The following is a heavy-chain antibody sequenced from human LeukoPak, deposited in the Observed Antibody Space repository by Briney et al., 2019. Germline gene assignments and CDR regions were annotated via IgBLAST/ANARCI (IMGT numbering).Heavy chain of an antibody. CDR1: AGSFSVYY. CDR3: ARGHRQAYDNSGYYYAGGNYFDY. CDR2: INHSGST. J-gene: IGHJ4*02. D-gene: IGHD3-22*01. Sequence: SETLSLTCAVYAGSFSVYYWSWIGQSPGKGLDWIGEINHSGSTKYNPSLKSRVTISVDSSKNQFSLKLSSVTAADTAVYYCARGHRQAYDNSGYYYAGGNYFDYWGQGTLVTVSS. V-gene: IGHV4-34*01.